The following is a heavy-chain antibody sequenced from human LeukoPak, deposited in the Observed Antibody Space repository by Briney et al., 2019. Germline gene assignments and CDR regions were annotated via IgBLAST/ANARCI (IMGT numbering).Heavy chain of an antibody. CDR2: ISGSGDST. D-gene: IGHD3-10*01. V-gene: IGHV3-23*01. CDR3: AKDKMVRGVPFYGMDV. J-gene: IGHJ6*02. CDR1: GFTFSSYA. Sequence: PGGSLRLSCAASGFTFSSYAMSWVRQAPGKGLEWVSAISGSGDSTYYADSVKGRFTISRDNSKNTLYLQMNSLRAEDTAVYYCAKDKMVRGVPFYGMDVWGQGTTVTVSS.